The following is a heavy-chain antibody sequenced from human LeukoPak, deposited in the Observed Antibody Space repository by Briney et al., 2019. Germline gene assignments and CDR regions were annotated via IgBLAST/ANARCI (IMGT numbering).Heavy chain of an antibody. CDR1: GFTFSSYA. Sequence: GGSLRLSCAASGFTFSSYAMSWVRQAPGKGLEWVSTFSGSGGSTHYADSVKGRFTISRDNSKNTLYLQMNSLRAEDTAVYYCARGHYDSSGYYIGPFDYWGQGTLVTVFS. D-gene: IGHD3-22*01. CDR3: ARGHYDSSGYYIGPFDY. CDR2: FSGSGGST. J-gene: IGHJ4*02. V-gene: IGHV3-23*01.